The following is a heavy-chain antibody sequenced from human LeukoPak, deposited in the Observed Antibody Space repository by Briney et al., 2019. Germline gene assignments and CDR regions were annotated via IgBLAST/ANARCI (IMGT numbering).Heavy chain of an antibody. J-gene: IGHJ4*02. V-gene: IGHV6-1*01. CDR3: ARDYSVTTATLFDY. Sequence: SHTVSLTCAIAGYSVSCNSDAWNWIRQSPGRGLEWLGRTYYSCKCNNDYAVSVKSRITTNPDTSKNQFSLQLNSVTPDDTAVYYCARDYSVTTATLFDYWGQGTLVTVSS. D-gene: IGHD4-17*01. CDR1: GYSVSCNSDA. CDR2: TYYSCKCNN.